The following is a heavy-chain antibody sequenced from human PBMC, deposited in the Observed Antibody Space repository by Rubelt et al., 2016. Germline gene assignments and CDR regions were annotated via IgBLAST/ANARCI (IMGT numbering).Heavy chain of an antibody. V-gene: IGHV4-59*01. CDR3: ARDRHSYGF. J-gene: IGHJ4*02. Sequence: QVELQASGPGLVKPSETLSLTCTVSGGSISSYYWSWIRQPPGKGLEWIGYIYCSGSTNYNTSLKSRVTRSVDTSKNQFSLKLSSVTAADTTVYYCARDRHSYGFWGQGTLVTVSS. D-gene: IGHD5-18*01. CDR2: IYCSGST. CDR1: GGSISSYY.